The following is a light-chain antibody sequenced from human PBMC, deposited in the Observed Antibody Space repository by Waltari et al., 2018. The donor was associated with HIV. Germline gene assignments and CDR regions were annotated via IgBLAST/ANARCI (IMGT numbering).Light chain of an antibody. V-gene: IGKV2-28*01. CDR3: MQGLQTRAYT. CDR1: QSLLHNNGYNY. J-gene: IGKJ2*01. CDR2: LGS. Sequence: IVLTQSPPSLPVTPGEQASISSRSSQSLLHNNGYNYLVWYEQKPGLSPQLLIYLGSRRAPGVPDRFSGDGSCTNFTLKISRLQTQDVGVYYCMQGLQTRAYTFGQGTKLQIK.